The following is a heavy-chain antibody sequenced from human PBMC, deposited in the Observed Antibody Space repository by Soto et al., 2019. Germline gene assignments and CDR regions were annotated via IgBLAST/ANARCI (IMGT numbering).Heavy chain of an antibody. CDR1: GFTFSSYG. D-gene: IGHD5-12*01. V-gene: IGHV3-30*18. CDR2: ISYDGSNK. J-gene: IGHJ4*02. CDR3: AKVRIGRWLQLPEGFDY. Sequence: GGSLRLSCAASGFTFSSYGMHWVRQAPGKGLEWVAVISYDGSNKYYADSVKGRFTISRDNSKNTLYLQMNSLRAEDTAVYYCAKVRIGRWLQLPEGFDYWGRGTRVTVSS.